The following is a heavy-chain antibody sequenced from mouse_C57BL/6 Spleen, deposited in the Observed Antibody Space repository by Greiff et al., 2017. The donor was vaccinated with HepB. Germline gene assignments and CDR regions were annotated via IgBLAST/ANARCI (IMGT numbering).Heavy chain of an antibody. V-gene: IGHV1-55*01. D-gene: IGHD2-4*01. CDR2: IYPGSGST. Sequence: VQLQQSGAELVKPGASVKMSCKASGYTFTSYWITWVKQRPGQGLEWIGDIYPGSGSTNYNEKFKSKATLTVDTSSSTAYMQLSSLTSEDSAVYYCARWGYDYDAAYWGQGTLVTVSA. J-gene: IGHJ3*01. CDR3: ARWGYDYDAAY. CDR1: GYTFTSYW.